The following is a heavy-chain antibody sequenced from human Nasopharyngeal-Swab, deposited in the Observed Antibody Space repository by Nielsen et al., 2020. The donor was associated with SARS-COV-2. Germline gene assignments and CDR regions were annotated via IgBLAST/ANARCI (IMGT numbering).Heavy chain of an antibody. J-gene: IGHJ4*02. V-gene: IGHV3-53*01. D-gene: IGHD1-14*01. Sequence: LKISCAASGFTVSSNYMTWVRQAPGKGLEWVSIIYSGGNTYHADSVKGRFTISRDNSKNTLFLQMNSLRADDTAVYYCARGVNPPPDYWGQGTLVIVSS. CDR2: IYSGGNT. CDR3: ARGVNPPPDY. CDR1: GFTVSSNY.